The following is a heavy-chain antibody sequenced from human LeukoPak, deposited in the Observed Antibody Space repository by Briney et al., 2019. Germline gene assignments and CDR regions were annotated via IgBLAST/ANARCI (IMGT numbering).Heavy chain of an antibody. CDR2: IYYSGST. Sequence: SETLSLTCTVSGGSISSYYWTWIRQPPGKGLEWIGYIYYSGSTNYNPSLKSRVTISVDTSKNQFSLKLTSVTAADTAVSYCARHAGGGFGTIDYWGQGTLVTVSS. CDR1: GGSISSYY. CDR3: ARHAGGGFGTIDY. J-gene: IGHJ4*02. V-gene: IGHV4-59*08. D-gene: IGHD3-10*01.